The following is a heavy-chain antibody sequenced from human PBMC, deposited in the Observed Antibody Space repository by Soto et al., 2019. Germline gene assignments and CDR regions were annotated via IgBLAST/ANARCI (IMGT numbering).Heavy chain of an antibody. V-gene: IGHV4-34*01. J-gene: IGHJ2*01. CDR2: FSYSGSL. CDR3: AGGPRYWSFAL. CDR1: GGSSRAYN. Sequence: SLTSAVCGGSSRAYNWSWIRQSPGEGLEWIGEFSYSGSLNYNPSLKRRVAVSLDTSTDHFSLTMTSVTAADTGVYFCAGGPRYWSFALWGRGTLVNVSS. D-gene: IGHD1-20*01.